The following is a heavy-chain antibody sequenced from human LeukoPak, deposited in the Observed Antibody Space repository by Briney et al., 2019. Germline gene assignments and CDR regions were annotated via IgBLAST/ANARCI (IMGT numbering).Heavy chain of an antibody. V-gene: IGHV3-23*01. Sequence: GRSLRLSCAVSGLSLSNYGMSWVRQAPGKGLEWVAGISGSGGGTNYGDSVKGRFTISRDNPKNTLYLQMNRLRAEDTAVYFCAKRGVVIRVILVGFHKEAYYFDSWGQGALVTVSS. CDR1: GLSLSNYG. D-gene: IGHD3-22*01. CDR3: AKRGVVIRVILVGFHKEAYYFDS. CDR2: ISGSGGGT. J-gene: IGHJ4*02.